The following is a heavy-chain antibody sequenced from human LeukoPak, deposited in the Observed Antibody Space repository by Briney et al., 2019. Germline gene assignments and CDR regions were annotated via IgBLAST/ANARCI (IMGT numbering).Heavy chain of an antibody. Sequence: RGSPRLSCAASGVALSGEAMSRVRRSPGNGLKWFSAISGGGGSTYYADSVKGRFTISRDNSKNTLYLQMNSLRAEDTALYYCATGYSSGWYGHFDCWGQGTLVTVSS. CDR2: ISGGGGST. V-gene: IGHV3-23*01. J-gene: IGHJ4*02. CDR1: GVALSGEA. D-gene: IGHD6-19*01. CDR3: ATGYSSGWYGHFDC.